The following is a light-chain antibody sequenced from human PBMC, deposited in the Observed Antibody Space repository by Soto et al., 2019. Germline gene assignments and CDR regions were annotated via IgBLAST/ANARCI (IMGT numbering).Light chain of an antibody. V-gene: IGKV1-5*03. CDR2: RAS. CDR3: QQYDDYPWT. Sequence: GDIVTITCLASQSISTWLAWFQQKPGKAPKLLIYRASSLESGAPSRFSGTGSGTEFTLTISSLQPDDFATYYCQQYDDYPWTFGQGTKVDIK. CDR1: QSISTW. J-gene: IGKJ1*01.